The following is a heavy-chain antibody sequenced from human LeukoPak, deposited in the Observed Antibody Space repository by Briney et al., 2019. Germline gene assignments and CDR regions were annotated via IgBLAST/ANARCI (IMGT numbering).Heavy chain of an antibody. J-gene: IGHJ6*03. V-gene: IGHV3-21*01. Sequence: PGGSLRLSCTASGFTFSSYSMNWVRQAPGKGLEWVSSISSSSSYIYYADSVKGRFTISRDNAKNSLYLQMNSLRAEDTAVYYCARAGYCSSTSCYNGGYYYYMDVWGKGTTVTVSS. CDR3: ARAGYCSSTSCYNGGYYYYMDV. D-gene: IGHD2-2*02. CDR2: ISSSSSYI. CDR1: GFTFSSYS.